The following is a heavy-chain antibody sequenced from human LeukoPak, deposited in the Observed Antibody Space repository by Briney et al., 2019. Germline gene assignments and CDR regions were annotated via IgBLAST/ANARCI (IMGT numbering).Heavy chain of an antibody. CDR2: IYYSGST. J-gene: IGHJ4*02. V-gene: IGHV4-39*01. Sequence: PSETLSLTCTVSGGSISSSSYYWGWIRQPPGKGLEWIGSIYYSGSTYYNPSLKSRVTISVDTSKNQFSLKLSSVTAADTAVYYCAATYYYAGSGYYHPGYWGQGTLVTVSS. CDR3: AATYYYAGSGYYHPGY. D-gene: IGHD3-22*01. CDR1: GGSISSSSYY.